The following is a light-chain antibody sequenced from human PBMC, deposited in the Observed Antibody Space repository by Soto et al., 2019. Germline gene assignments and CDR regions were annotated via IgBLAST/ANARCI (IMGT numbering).Light chain of an antibody. CDR3: QSYNIWPRT. J-gene: IGKJ4*01. CDR2: DTY. Sequence: EVVMTQSPATLSLSPGEGVTRYCRPSQGIGDTLDCYQHKPGQTPRLLIYDTYARASGVPARFSGSRSGQECTLTIYGLQAEDFAMYYCQSYNIWPRTFGGGTTVESK. CDR1: QGIGDT. V-gene: IGKV3-15*01.